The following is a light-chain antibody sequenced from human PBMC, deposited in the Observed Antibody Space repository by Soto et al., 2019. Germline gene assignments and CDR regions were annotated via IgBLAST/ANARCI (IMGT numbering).Light chain of an antibody. CDR2: GVS. J-gene: IGLJ2*01. Sequence: QSALTQPASVSGSPGQWITISCTGTNSDVGAHNLVSWYQHHPGKAPRLMIYGVSDRPSGVSHRFSGSRSGNTASLTISGLPADDEADYYCSSYTTYTTIIFGGGTKLTVL. CDR1: NSDVGAHNL. CDR3: SSYTTYTTII. V-gene: IGLV2-14*01.